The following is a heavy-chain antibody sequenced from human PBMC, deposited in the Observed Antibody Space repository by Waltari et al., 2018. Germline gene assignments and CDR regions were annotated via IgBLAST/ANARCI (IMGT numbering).Heavy chain of an antibody. CDR3: ARVSATTVVTSFDY. J-gene: IGHJ4*02. CDR2: INPKSGGT. V-gene: IGHV1-2*02. Sequence: QVQLVQSGAEVKKPGASVKVSYKASGYTFTGYYIHWVRKAPGQGLEWMEWINPKSGGTNYAKKFLGRVTRTRDTSISTAYMELSSLTSDDTAVYYCARVSATTVVTSFDYWGQGTLVTVSS. CDR1: GYTFTGYY. D-gene: IGHD4-17*01.